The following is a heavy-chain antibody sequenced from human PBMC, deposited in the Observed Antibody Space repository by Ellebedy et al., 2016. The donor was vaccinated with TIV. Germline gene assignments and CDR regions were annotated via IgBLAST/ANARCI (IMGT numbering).Heavy chain of an antibody. CDR2: INPSGGST. CDR1: GYTFTSYY. V-gene: IGHV1-46*01. J-gene: IGHJ3*02. D-gene: IGHD2-21*02. Sequence: AASVKVSCKASGYTFTSYYMHWVRQAPGQGLEWMGIINPSGGSTSYAQKFQGRVTMTRDTSTSTVYMELSSLRSEDTAVYYCARDSGYCGGDCYSSWERGFDAFDIWGQGTMVTVSS. CDR3: ARDSGYCGGDCYSSWERGFDAFDI.